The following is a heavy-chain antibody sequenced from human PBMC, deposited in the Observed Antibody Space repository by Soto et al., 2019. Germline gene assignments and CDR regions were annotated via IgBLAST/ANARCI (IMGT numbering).Heavy chain of an antibody. Sequence: QVQLVQSGAEVKKPGASVKVSCKASGYTFTSYAMHWVRQAPGQRLEWMGWINAGNGNTKYSQKFQGRVTITRDTSASTAYMALSSLRSEDTAVYYCARQAEGGYTYGYWGQGTLVTVSS. D-gene: IGHD5-12*01. CDR1: GYTFTSYA. V-gene: IGHV1-3*01. CDR3: ARQAEGGYTYGY. CDR2: INAGNGNT. J-gene: IGHJ4*02.